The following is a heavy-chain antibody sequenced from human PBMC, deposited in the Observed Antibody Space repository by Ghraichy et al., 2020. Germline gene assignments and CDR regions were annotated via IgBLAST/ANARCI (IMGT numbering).Heavy chain of an antibody. V-gene: IGHV4-30-4*01. Sequence: SETLSLTCTVSGASLSSDDSYWSWIRQSPGRGLEWIGYISHSGFTYYSPSLKSRVSMSVDTSKSQSHFSLKLTSVSAADTAVYFCARTSRGRTRWCDPWGQGILVAVSS. D-gene: IGHD1-26*01. CDR1: GASLSSDDSY. CDR2: ISHSGFT. J-gene: IGHJ5*02. CDR3: ARTSRGRTRWCDP.